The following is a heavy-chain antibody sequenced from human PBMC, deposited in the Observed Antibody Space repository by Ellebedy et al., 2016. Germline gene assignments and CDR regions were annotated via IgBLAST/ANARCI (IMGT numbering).Heavy chain of an antibody. CDR1: GIGFSDFF. CDR3: RPGHYANL. Sequence: GGSLRLSXAASGIGFSDFFMGWVRRAPGKGLEWVATISADGETTYLADSVRGRFTVSRDNSKYILYLHMKNLRADDTAVYYCRPGHYANLWGHGTLVTVSS. CDR2: ISADGETT. V-gene: IGHV3-23*01. J-gene: IGHJ5*02. D-gene: IGHD4-17*01.